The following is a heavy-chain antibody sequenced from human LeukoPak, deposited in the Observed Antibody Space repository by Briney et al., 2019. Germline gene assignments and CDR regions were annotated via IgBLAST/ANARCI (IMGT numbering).Heavy chain of an antibody. J-gene: IGHJ5*02. CDR1: GFTFSSYG. CDR3: AKDRPITGTTIGWFDP. CDR2: IWYDGSNK. D-gene: IGHD1-7*01. Sequence: PGGSLRLSCAASGFTFSSYGMHWVRQAPGKGLEWVAVIWYDGSNKYYADSVKGRFTISRDNSKNTLYLQMNSLRAEDTAVYYCAKDRPITGTTIGWFDPWGQGTLVTVSS. V-gene: IGHV3-33*06.